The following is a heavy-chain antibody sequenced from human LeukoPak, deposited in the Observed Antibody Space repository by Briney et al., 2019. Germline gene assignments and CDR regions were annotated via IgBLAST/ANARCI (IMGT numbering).Heavy chain of an antibody. V-gene: IGHV1-69*13. CDR2: IIPIFGTA. CDR3: ARGRAAAGTPYYFDY. CDR1: GGTFSSYA. Sequence: SVKVSCKASGGTFSSYAISWVRQAPGQGLEWMGGIIPIFGTANYAQKFQGRVTITADESTSTAYMELSSLRSEDTAVYCCARGRAAAGTPYYFDYWGQGTLVTVSS. J-gene: IGHJ4*02. D-gene: IGHD6-13*01.